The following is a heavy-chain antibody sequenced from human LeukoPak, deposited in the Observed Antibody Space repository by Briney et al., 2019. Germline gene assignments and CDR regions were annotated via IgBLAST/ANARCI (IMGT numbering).Heavy chain of an antibody. CDR2: ISYDGSNK. CDR3: ARESGSYYGGRFDY. V-gene: IGHV3-30*03. D-gene: IGHD1-26*01. Sequence: PGGSLRLSCAASGFTFSSYGMHWVRQAPGKGLEWVAVISYDGSNKYYADSVKGRFTISRDNSKNTLYLQMNSLRAEDTAVYYCARESGSYYGGRFDYWGQGTLVTVSS. CDR1: GFTFSSYG. J-gene: IGHJ4*02.